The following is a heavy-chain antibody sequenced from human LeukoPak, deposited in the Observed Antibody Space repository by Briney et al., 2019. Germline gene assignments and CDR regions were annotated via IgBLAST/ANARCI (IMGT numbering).Heavy chain of an antibody. D-gene: IGHD3-22*01. CDR2: IYYSGRT. CDR1: ADSVSRSDSY. J-gene: IGHJ1*01. Sequence: SETLSLTCSVSADSVSRSDSYWDWIRQPPGKGLEWIGTIYYSGRTYYSPSLKSRATLSVDTSSNQFSLNLRSVTAADTAVYYCARRRYYDGSGYLQWGQGTLLSVSS. CDR3: ARRRYYDGSGYLQ. V-gene: IGHV4-39*01.